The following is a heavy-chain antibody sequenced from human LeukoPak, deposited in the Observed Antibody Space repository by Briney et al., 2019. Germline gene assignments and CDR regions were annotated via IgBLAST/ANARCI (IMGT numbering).Heavy chain of an antibody. CDR1: RCCFNSYF. J-gene: IGHJ4*02. CDR3: AKGSIGSRPYYFDH. V-gene: IGHV3-23*01. Sequence: GLSLTLSCPASRCCFNSYFLLWLHQAAGGELAWVAAINNTGGSTYYAYFVKGRFTISRDNSKNTLYLQMNSLRAEDTPVYYCAKGSIGSRPYYFDHWGQGNLVTVSS. D-gene: IGHD6-13*01. CDR2: INNTGGST.